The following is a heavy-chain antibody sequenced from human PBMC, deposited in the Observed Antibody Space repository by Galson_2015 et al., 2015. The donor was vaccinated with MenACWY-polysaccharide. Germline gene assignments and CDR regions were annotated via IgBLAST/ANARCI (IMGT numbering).Heavy chain of an antibody. Sequence: LRLSCAASGFTFSSHWMHWVRQAPGEGRVWVSRINSDASILNYADTVKGRFTISRDNAKKTLYLEINSLRAEDTAIYFCARDRVDVPVIEAHTIFDYWGQGVLVTVSS. CDR3: ARDRVDVPVIEAHTIFDY. D-gene: IGHD2-2*01. V-gene: IGHV3-74*01. CDR2: INSDASIL. CDR1: GFTFSSHW. J-gene: IGHJ4*02.